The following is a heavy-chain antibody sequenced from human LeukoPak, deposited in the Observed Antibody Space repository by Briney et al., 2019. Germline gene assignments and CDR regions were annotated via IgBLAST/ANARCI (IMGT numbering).Heavy chain of an antibody. CDR2: TYHSGST. CDR1: GYSLSSGYY. CDR3: ATPSVGMSSGYYRAFDY. D-gene: IGHD3-22*01. J-gene: IGHJ4*02. V-gene: IGHV4-38-2*01. Sequence: SETLSLTCAVSGYSLSSGYYWGWIRQPPGKGLEWIGSTYHSGSTYYNPSLKSRVTISVDTSKNQFSLKLSSVTAADTAVYYCATPSVGMSSGYYRAFDYWGQGTLVTVSS.